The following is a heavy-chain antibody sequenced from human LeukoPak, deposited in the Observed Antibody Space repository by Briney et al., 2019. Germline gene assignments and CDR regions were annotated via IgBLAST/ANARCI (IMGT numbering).Heavy chain of an antibody. J-gene: IGHJ5*02. V-gene: IGHV1-2*02. CDR2: INPNSGGT. D-gene: IGHD2-2*01. CDR1: GYTFTGYY. CDR3: ARDSYCRGINCYAFDP. Sequence: ASVKVSCKASGYTFTGYYMHWVRQAPGQGLEWMGWINPNSGGTNYAQKFQGRVTMTRDTSITTAYMELSRLRSDDTAVYFCARDSYCRGINCYAFDPWGQRTLVTVSS.